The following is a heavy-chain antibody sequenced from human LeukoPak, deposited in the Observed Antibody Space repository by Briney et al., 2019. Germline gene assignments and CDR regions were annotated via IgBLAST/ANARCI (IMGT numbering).Heavy chain of an antibody. CDR3: ARDTCSSTSCDGGGYFQH. V-gene: IGHV3-30-3*01. Sequence: GGSLRLSCAASGFTFSSYAMHWVRQAPGKGLEWVAVITYDGSNEYFADSVKGRFTISRDNSKNTLYLQMNSLRAEDTAVYYCARDTCSSTSCDGGGYFQHWGQGTLVTVSS. CDR1: GFTFSSYA. CDR2: ITYDGSNE. J-gene: IGHJ1*01. D-gene: IGHD2-2*01.